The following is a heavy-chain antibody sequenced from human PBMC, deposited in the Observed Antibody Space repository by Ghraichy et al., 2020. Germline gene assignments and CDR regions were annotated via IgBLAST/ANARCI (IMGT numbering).Heavy chain of an antibody. D-gene: IGHD2-2*01. CDR2: IYPGDSDT. CDR3: ARVGSTPSYRTWGMDV. J-gene: IGHJ6*02. CDR1: AYSFPSYW. V-gene: IGHV5-51*01. Sequence: GESLNISCKGSAYSFPSYWIVWVRQMPGKGLEWMGIIYPGDSDTTYSPSFQGQVSISADKSLNTAYLQWSNLKASDTAIYYCARVGSTPSYRTWGMDVWGQGTTVTVSS.